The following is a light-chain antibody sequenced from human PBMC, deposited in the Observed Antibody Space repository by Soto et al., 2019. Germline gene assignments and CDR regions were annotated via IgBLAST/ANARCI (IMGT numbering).Light chain of an antibody. Sequence: EFVLTQSPATLSLSPGERAILSCRASQSVAGSLAWYQQKPGQAPRLLIYDISTRAAAIPARFSGSGSGTDFALTVSSLETEDFAVYYCQQRSNRITFGQGTRLEIK. J-gene: IGKJ5*01. CDR2: DIS. V-gene: IGKV3-11*01. CDR3: QQRSNRIT. CDR1: QSVAGS.